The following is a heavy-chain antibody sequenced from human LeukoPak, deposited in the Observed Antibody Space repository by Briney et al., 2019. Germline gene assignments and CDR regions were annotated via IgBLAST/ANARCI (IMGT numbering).Heavy chain of an antibody. J-gene: IGHJ4*02. CDR3: ARRPGYYDGFDY. V-gene: IGHV4-59*01. CDR1: GGSLSSYY. D-gene: IGHD3-9*01. Sequence: PSETLSLTCTVSGGSLSSYYWSWIRQPPGKGLEWIGYIYYSGSTNYNPSLKSRVTISVDTSKNQFSLKLSSVTAADTAVYYCARRPGYYDGFDYWGQGTLVTVSS. CDR2: IYYSGST.